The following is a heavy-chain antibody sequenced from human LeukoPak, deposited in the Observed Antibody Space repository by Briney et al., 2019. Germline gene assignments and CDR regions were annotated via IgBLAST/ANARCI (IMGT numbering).Heavy chain of an antibody. CDR2: ISAYNGNT. D-gene: IGHD3-22*01. CDR1: GYTFTSYG. CDR3: ARDPAPLIVVSSFDY. V-gene: IGHV1-18*01. Sequence: GAPVKVSCKASGYTFTSYGISWVRQAPGQGLEWMGWISAYNGNTNYAQKLQGRVTMTTDTSTSTAYMELRSLRSDDTAVYYCARDPAPLIVVSSFDYWGQGTLVTVSS. J-gene: IGHJ4*02.